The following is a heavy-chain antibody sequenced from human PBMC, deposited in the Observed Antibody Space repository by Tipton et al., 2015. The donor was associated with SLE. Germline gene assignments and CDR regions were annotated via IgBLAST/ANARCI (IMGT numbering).Heavy chain of an antibody. D-gene: IGHD3-22*01. CDR2: IYHIGST. CDR3: ALQYDSPGYYWF. J-gene: IGHJ4*02. Sequence: TLSLTCTVSGYSISSGYYWGWIRQPPGKGLEWIGSIYHIGSTYYNPSLKSRVTISVDTSKNQFSLRLTSVTAADTAVYYCALQYDSPGYYWFWGQGTLVTVSS. V-gene: IGHV4-38-2*02. CDR1: GYSISSGYY.